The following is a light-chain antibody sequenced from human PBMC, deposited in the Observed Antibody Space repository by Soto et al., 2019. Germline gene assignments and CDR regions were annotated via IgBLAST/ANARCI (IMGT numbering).Light chain of an antibody. CDR1: QSVNY. J-gene: IGKJ2*01. Sequence: EIVLTQSPGTLSLSPGERATLSCTASQSVNYVAWYQQKAGQGPRLLIYGASNRATGIPDRFSASGSGTDFTLTISRLEPEDSAVYCCQQYGRSPPRTFGQGTKLEIK. CDR3: QQYGRSPPRT. CDR2: GAS. V-gene: IGKV3-20*01.